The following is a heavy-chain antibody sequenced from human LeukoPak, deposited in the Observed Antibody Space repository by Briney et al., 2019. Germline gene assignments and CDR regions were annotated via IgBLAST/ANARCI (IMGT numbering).Heavy chain of an antibody. V-gene: IGHV7-4-1*02. CDR2: INTNTGNP. Sequence: GASVKVSCKASGYTFTSYAMDWVRQAPGQGLEWMGWINTNTGNPTYAQGFAGRFVFSLDTSVSTAYLQISSLKAEDTAVYYCAREPEPATVVTPGDKKLHFQHWGQGTLVTVSS. J-gene: IGHJ1*01. CDR3: AREPEPATVVTPGDKKLHFQH. CDR1: GYTFTSYA. D-gene: IGHD4-23*01.